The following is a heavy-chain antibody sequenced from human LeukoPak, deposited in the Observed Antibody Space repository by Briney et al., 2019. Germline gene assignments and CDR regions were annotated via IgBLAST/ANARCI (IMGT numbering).Heavy chain of an antibody. CDR1: GDSISTYY. Sequence: PSETLSLTCTVSGDSISTYYWSWMRQPPGKGLEWIGYVHYSGTTNYNPSLKSRVTISVDASKNQFSLKLTFLTAADTAVYYCARPGSGYTASGAFDIWGQGTMVTVSS. J-gene: IGHJ3*02. V-gene: IGHV4-59*08. CDR2: VHYSGTT. CDR3: ARPGSGYTASGAFDI. D-gene: IGHD5-18*01.